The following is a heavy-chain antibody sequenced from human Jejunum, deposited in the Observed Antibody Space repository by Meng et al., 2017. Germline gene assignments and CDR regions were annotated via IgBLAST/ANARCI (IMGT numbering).Heavy chain of an antibody. V-gene: IGHV1-18*01. CDR2: ISGYNANT. J-gene: IGHJ4*02. D-gene: IGHD3-16*01. CDR1: GYMFTRYG. Sequence: ASVKVSCKASGYMFTRYGVNWVRQAPGQGLEWMGWISGYNANTNYAQKFQDSVTMTTDTLTGTVYMELKSLRSDDTAVYYCARDNDDYVWGTLGFWGQGTLVTVSS. CDR3: ARDNDDYVWGTLGF.